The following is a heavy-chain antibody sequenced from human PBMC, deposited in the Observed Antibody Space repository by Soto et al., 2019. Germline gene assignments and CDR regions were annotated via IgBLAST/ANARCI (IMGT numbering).Heavy chain of an antibody. CDR2: IFWNDEK. J-gene: IGHJ4*01. CDR1: GFSLSTSGVG. V-gene: IGHV2-5*01. D-gene: IGHD1-1*01. CDR3: ARQDGYNSYHFEY. Sequence: SGPTLVNPTQTLTLTCTFSGFSLSTSGVGVAWVRQPPGQALEWLAFIFWNDEKHYRPSLKSRVTVIKDTSKNQVVLTMTNVDPMDTGTYYCARQDGYNSYHFEYWGHGALVTVSS.